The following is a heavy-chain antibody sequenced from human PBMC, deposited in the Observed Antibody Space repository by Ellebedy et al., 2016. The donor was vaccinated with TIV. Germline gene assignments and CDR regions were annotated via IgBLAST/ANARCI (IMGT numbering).Heavy chain of an antibody. CDR2: IKQDGSEK. J-gene: IGHJ4*02. V-gene: IGHV3-7*01. CDR1: GFTFSSYW. CDR3: ARRSIAVAGVVGPYGY. D-gene: IGHD6-19*01. Sequence: PGGSLRLSCAASGFTFSSYWMSWVRQAPGKGLEWVANIKQDGSEKYYVDSVKGRFTISRDNAKNSLYLQMNSLRAEDTAVYYCARRSIAVAGVVGPYGYWGQGTLVTVSS.